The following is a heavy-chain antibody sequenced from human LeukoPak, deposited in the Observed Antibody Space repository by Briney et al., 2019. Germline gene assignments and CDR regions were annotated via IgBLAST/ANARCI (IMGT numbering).Heavy chain of an antibody. V-gene: IGHV4-59*01. CDR2: ISYSGST. D-gene: IGHD4-17*01. CDR1: GGSISSYY. CDR3: AREVSQTTGPGGYYYYYMDV. Sequence: SETLSLTCTVSGGSISSYYWSWIRQPPGKGLEWIGFISYSGSTIYSPSLESRVTISVDTSRNQFSLRLSSVTAADTAVYYCAREVSQTTGPGGYYYYYMDVWGKGTTVTVSS. J-gene: IGHJ6*03.